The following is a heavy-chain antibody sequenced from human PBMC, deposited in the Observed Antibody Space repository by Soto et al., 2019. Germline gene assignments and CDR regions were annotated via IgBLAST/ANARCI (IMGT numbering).Heavy chain of an antibody. CDR1: GFTFSSYS. CDR2: ISSSSSTI. D-gene: IGHD6-19*01. CDR3: ARSKQWLASLPFDY. Sequence: SLRLSCAASGFTFSSYSMNWVRQAPGKGLEWVSYISSSSSTIYYADSVKGRFTISRDNAKNSLYLQMNSLRAEDTAVYYCARSKQWLASLPFDYWGQGTLVTVSS. J-gene: IGHJ4*02. V-gene: IGHV3-48*01.